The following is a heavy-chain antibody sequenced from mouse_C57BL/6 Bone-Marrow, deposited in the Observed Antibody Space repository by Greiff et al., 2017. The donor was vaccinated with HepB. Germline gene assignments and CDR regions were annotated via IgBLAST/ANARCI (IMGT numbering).Heavy chain of an antibody. J-gene: IGHJ2*01. Sequence: EVQVVESGPGLVKPSQSLSLTCSVTGYSITSGYYWNWIRQFPGNKLEWMGYISYDGSNNYNPSLKNRISITRDTSKNQFFLKLNSVTTEDTATYYCARVGITHFDYWGQGTTLTVSS. D-gene: IGHD1-1*01. V-gene: IGHV3-6*01. CDR3: ARVGITHFDY. CDR1: GYSITSGYY. CDR2: ISYDGSN.